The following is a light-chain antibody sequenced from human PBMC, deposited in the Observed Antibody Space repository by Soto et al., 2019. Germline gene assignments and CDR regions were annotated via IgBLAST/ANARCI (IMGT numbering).Light chain of an antibody. V-gene: IGLV2-8*01. Sequence: QSALTQPPSASGSPGQSVTISCAGTSSDVGGYNLVSWYQQHPGKAPKLMIYEVIKRPSGVPDRFSGSKSGNTASLTVSGLHAEDEADYYCSSYAGSNRLVFGGGTKLTVL. CDR3: SSYAGSNRLV. CDR2: EVI. CDR1: SSDVGGYNL. J-gene: IGLJ2*01.